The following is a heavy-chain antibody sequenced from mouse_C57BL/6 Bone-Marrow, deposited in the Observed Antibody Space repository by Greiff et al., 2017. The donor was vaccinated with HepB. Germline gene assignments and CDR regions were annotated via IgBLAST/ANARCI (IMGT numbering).Heavy chain of an antibody. CDR3: ARGGTQAGDFDY. V-gene: IGHV1-81*01. Sequence: VQLQQSGAELARPGASVKLSCKASGYTFTSYGISWVKQRTGQGLEWIGEIYPRSGNNYYNEKFKGKATLTADKSSSTAYMELRSLTSEDSAVYFCARGGTQAGDFDYWGQGTTLTVSS. CDR1: GYTFTSYG. CDR2: IYPRSGNN. J-gene: IGHJ2*01. D-gene: IGHD3-2*02.